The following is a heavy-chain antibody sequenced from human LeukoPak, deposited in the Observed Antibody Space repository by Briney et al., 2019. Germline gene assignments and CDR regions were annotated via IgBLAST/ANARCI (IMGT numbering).Heavy chain of an antibody. CDR3: ARGANWFDP. J-gene: IGHJ5*02. CDR1: GASISTYY. CDR2: IYYSGST. Sequence: PLETLSLTCTVSGASISTYYWSWIRQPPGKGLEWIGYIYYSGSTNYNPSLKSRLTISVDTSKNQFSLKLNSVTATDTAVYYCARGANWFDPWGQGTLVTVSS. V-gene: IGHV4-59*01.